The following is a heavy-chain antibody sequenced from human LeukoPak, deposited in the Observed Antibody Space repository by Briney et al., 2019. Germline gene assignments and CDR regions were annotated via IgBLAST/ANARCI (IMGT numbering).Heavy chain of an antibody. CDR1: GYTFTSYD. J-gene: IGHJ4*02. D-gene: IGHD3-9*01. CDR2: MNPNSGNT. Sequence: GASVKVSCKASGYTFTSYDINWVRQATGQGLEWMGWMNPNSGNTGYAQKFQGRVTITADESTSTAYMELSSLRSEDTAVYYCARGRGILTSREPFDYWGQGTLVTVSS. V-gene: IGHV1-8*01. CDR3: ARGRGILTSREPFDY.